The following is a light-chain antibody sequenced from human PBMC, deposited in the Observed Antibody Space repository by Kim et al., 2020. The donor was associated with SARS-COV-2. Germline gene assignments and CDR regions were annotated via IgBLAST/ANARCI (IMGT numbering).Light chain of an antibody. V-gene: IGKV1-39*01. Sequence: DIQMTQSPSALSASVGDRVTITCRASQSISRYLNWYQHKAGKAPKFLISAASSLQSGVPSRFSGSGSGTDFTLTITSLQPEDVATYYCQQSYITPRTFGQGTKVEIK. CDR1: QSISRY. CDR3: QQSYITPRT. CDR2: AAS. J-gene: IGKJ1*01.